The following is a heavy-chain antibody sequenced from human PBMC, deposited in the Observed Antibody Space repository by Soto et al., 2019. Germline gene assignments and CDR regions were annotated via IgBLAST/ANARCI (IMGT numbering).Heavy chain of an antibody. V-gene: IGHV1-3*01. CDR1: GYTFTSYA. Sequence: GASVKVSCKASGYTFTSYAMHWVRQAPGQRLEWMGWINAGNGNTKYSQKFQGRVTITRDTSASTAYMEPSSLRSEDTAVYYCARDGEELLWFGELYYYYYGMDVWGQGTTGTVSS. CDR3: ARDGEELLWFGELYYYYYGMDV. J-gene: IGHJ6*02. D-gene: IGHD3-10*01. CDR2: INAGNGNT.